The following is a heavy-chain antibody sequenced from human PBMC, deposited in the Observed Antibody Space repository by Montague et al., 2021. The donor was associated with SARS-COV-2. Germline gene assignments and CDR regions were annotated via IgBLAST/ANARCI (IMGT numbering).Heavy chain of an antibody. Sequence: SETLSLTCTVSGGSISSSSYYWGWIRQPPGKGLEWIGSIYYSGSTYYNPSLKSRVTISVDTPKNQFSLKLSSVTAADTAVYYCARGSGWMGNAFDIWGQGTMVTVSS. CDR2: IYYSGST. CDR3: ARGSGWMGNAFDI. D-gene: IGHD6-19*01. CDR1: GGSISSSSYY. V-gene: IGHV4-39*07. J-gene: IGHJ3*02.